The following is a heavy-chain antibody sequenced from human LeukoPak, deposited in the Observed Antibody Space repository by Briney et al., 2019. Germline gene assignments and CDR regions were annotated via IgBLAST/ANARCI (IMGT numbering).Heavy chain of an antibody. D-gene: IGHD2-21*01. CDR1: GFTLSTYF. V-gene: IGHV3-30-3*01. CDR2: IASDGSHT. Sequence: PGRSLRLSCAASGFTLSTYFMHWVRQAPGKGLEWVADIASDGSHTFYVESVKGRFTISRDNSKNTLYLQMNSLRAEDTAVYFCARERRDTILHSGAFDIWGQGTMVTVSS. CDR3: ARERRDTILHSGAFDI. J-gene: IGHJ3*02.